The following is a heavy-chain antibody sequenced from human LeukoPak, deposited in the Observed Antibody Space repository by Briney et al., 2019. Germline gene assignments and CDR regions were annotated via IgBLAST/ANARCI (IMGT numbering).Heavy chain of an antibody. CDR2: IYTSGST. CDR3: ARAKGDYYDSSGYYYDAGWFDP. Sequence: SETLSLTCTVFGGSISSYYWSWIRQPAGKGLEWIGRIYTSGSTNYNPSLKSRVTMSVDTSKNQFSLKLSSVTAADTAVYYCARAKGDYYDSSGYYYDAGWFDPWGQGTLVTVSS. D-gene: IGHD3-22*01. V-gene: IGHV4-4*07. J-gene: IGHJ5*02. CDR1: GGSISSYY.